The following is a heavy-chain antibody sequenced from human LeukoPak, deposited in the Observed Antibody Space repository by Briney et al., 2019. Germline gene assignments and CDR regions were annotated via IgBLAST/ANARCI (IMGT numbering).Heavy chain of an antibody. CDR2: INAGNGNT. D-gene: IGHD4-17*01. V-gene: IGHV1-3*01. CDR3: AKQYGDYGVDP. CDR1: GYTFTSYA. J-gene: IGHJ5*02. Sequence: ASVTVSCKASGYTFTSYAMHWVRQAPGQRLEWMGWINAGNGNTKYSQKFQGRVTITRDTSASTAYMELSSLRSEDTAVYYCAKQYGDYGVDPWGQGTLVTVSS.